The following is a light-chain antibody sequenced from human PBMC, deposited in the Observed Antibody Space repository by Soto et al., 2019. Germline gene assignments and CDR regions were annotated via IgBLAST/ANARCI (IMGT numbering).Light chain of an antibody. V-gene: IGLV7-46*01. J-gene: IGLJ2*01. CDR2: DTS. CDR3: LLSYSGARLV. Sequence: QAVVTQEPSLTVSPGGTVSLTCCSRTGAVTSGHYPYWFQQKPGQAPRTLIYDTSNKHSWTPARFSGSLLGGKAALTLSGAQPEDEAEYYCLLSYSGARLVFGGGTKLTVL. CDR1: TGAVTSGHY.